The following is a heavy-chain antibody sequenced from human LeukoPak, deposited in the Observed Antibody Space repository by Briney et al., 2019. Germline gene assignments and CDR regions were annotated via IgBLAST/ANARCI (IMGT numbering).Heavy chain of an antibody. J-gene: IGHJ4*02. Sequence: GGSLRLSCAASGFTFSSYAMSWVRQAPGKGLEWVSAISGSGGSTYYADSVKGRFTISRDNSKNTPYLQMDSLRAEDTAVYYCARGAMVRGVSVYWGQGTLVTVSS. CDR3: ARGAMVRGVSVY. CDR2: ISGSGGST. D-gene: IGHD3-10*01. CDR1: GFTFSSYA. V-gene: IGHV3-23*01.